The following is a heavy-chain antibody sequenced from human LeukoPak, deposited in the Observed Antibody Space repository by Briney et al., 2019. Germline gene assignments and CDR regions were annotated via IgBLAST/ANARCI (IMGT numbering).Heavy chain of an antibody. V-gene: IGHV4-34*01. CDR1: GGSFSGYY. D-gene: IGHD4-17*01. CDR3: ARGFRMTTVSFHFDY. J-gene: IGHJ4*02. Sequence: PSETLSLTCAVYGGSFSGYYWSWIRQPPGKGLEWIGEINHSGSTNYNPSLKSRVTISVDTSKNQFSLKLSSVTAADTAVYYCARGFRMTTVSFHFDYWGQGTLVTVSS. CDR2: INHSGST.